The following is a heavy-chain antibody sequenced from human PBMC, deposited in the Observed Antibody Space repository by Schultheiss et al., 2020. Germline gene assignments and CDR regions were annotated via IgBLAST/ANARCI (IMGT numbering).Heavy chain of an antibody. Sequence: GGSLRLSCAASGFTFSSYGMHWVRQAPGKGLEWVAVISYDGSNKYYADSVKGRFTISRDNSKNTLYLQMNSLRAEDTAVYYCARDLGPSHDIGYYYGMDVWGQGTTVTVSS. CDR2: ISYDGSNK. D-gene: IGHD3-9*01. CDR3: ARDLGPSHDIGYYYGMDV. V-gene: IGHV3-30*03. J-gene: IGHJ6*02. CDR1: GFTFSSYG.